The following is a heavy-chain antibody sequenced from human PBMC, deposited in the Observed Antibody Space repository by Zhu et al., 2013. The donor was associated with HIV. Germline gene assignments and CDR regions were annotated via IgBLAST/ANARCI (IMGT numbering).Heavy chain of an antibody. CDR2: IIPIFGTA. CDR1: GGTFSSYA. J-gene: IGHJ4*02. Sequence: QVQLVQSGAEVKKPGSSVKVSCKASGGTFSSYAISWVRQAPGQGLEWMGGIIPIFGTANYAQKFQGRVTITADESTSTAYMELSSLRSEDTAVYYCARDRPKYYYDSSGYYLSFDYWGQGTLVTVSS. V-gene: IGHV1-69*01. D-gene: IGHD3-22*01. CDR3: ARDRPKYYYDSSGYYLSFDY.